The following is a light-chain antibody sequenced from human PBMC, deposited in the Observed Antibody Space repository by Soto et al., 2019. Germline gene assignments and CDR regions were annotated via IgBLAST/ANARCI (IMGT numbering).Light chain of an antibody. J-gene: IGKJ2*01. V-gene: IGKV3-20*01. Sequence: EIVLTQSPDTLSLSTGEGVTLSCRASQRVASDYVAWSQHKPGQAPRLRIYGASIVPTGLPARFSGSGSGTDFTLTIRRLEPEDFAVYYCQQYGGAPYTFGQGT. CDR3: QQYGGAPYT. CDR2: GAS. CDR1: QRVASDY.